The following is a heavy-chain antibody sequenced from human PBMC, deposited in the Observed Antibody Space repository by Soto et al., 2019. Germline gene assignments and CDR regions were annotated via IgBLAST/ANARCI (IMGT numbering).Heavy chain of an antibody. CDR1: GGSFSGYY. D-gene: IGHD2-15*01. CDR2: INHSGST. CDR3: ARRGAIVVVVAATPKDGWFDP. V-gene: IGHV4-34*01. Sequence: QVQLQQWGAGLLKPSETLSLTCAVYGGSFSGYYWSWIRQPPGKGLEWIGEINHSGSTNYNPSLKSRVTISVDTSKNQFSLKLSSVTAADTAVYYCARRGAIVVVVAATPKDGWFDPWGQGTLVTVSS. J-gene: IGHJ5*02.